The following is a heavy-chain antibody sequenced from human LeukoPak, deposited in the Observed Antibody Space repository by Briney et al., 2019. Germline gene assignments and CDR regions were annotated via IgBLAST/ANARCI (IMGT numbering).Heavy chain of an antibody. J-gene: IGHJ6*03. V-gene: IGHV3-23*01. CDR3: AREGRGIAARPGYYYYYMDV. CDR2: INYSGEST. D-gene: IGHD6-6*01. Sequence: SGGSLRLSCAASGFTFSSSAMSWVRQAPGKGLEWVSTINYSGESTYYADSLKGRFTISRDNAKNSLYLQMNSLRAEDTAVYYCAREGRGIAARPGYYYYYMDVWGKGTTVTVSS. CDR1: GFTFSSSA.